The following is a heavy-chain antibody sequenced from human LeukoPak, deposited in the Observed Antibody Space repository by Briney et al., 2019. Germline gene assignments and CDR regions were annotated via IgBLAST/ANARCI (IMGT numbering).Heavy chain of an antibody. CDR1: GGSISSYY. D-gene: IGHD1-14*01. CDR2: IYYSGRT. CDR3: ARLFLPESEYHNWFDP. J-gene: IGHJ5*02. Sequence: SETLSLTCTVSGGSISSYYWSWIRQPPGKGLEWIGYIYYSGRTNYNPSLKNRVTISVDTSKNQFSLRLSSVTAADTAVYYCARLFLPESEYHNWFDPWGQGTLVTVSS. V-gene: IGHV4-59*01.